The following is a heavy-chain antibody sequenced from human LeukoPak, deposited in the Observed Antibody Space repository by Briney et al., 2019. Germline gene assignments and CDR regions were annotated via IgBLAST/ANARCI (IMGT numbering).Heavy chain of an antibody. CDR1: GGSISSSSYY. V-gene: IGHV4-61*02. J-gene: IGHJ6*03. CDR2: IYTSGST. D-gene: IGHD3-10*01. CDR3: ARDYKAGGSGFPYYYYYYMDV. Sequence: PSETLSLTCTVSGGSISSSSYYWSWIRQPAGKGLEWIGRIYTSGSTNYNPSLKSRVTMSVDTSKNQFSLKLSSVTAADKAVYYCARDYKAGGSGFPYYYYYYMDVWGKGTTVTISS.